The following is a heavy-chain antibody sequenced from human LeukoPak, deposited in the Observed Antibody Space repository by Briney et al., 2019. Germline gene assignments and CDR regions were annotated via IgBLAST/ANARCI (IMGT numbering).Heavy chain of an antibody. J-gene: IGHJ4*02. V-gene: IGHV3-23*01. CDR3: ARGGVDYYGSGTYYLMYYFDY. D-gene: IGHD3-10*01. Sequence: PGGSLRLSCAASGFTFTKYAMSWVRQAAGKGLEWVSAIGGSGTKTFYAESVKGRFTISRDDPHNTLYLQMNSLRAEDTAVYFCARGGVDYYGSGTYYLMYYFDYWGQGALVTVSS. CDR1: GFTFTKYA. CDR2: IGGSGTKT.